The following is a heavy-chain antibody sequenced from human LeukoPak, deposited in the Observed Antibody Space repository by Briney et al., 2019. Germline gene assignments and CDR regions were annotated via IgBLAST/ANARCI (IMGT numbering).Heavy chain of an antibody. CDR1: GFTFNSYA. D-gene: IGHD3-16*02. CDR2: STGDPT. J-gene: IGHJ4*02. CDR3: AKYRSYSFDY. V-gene: IGHV3-23*01. Sequence: GGSLRLSCATSGFTFNSYAMGWVRQAPGMGLEWVSSSTGDPTLYADSVKGRFTISRDNSKNTLYLQMNSLRAEDTAVYYCAKYRSYSFDYWGQGTLVTVSS.